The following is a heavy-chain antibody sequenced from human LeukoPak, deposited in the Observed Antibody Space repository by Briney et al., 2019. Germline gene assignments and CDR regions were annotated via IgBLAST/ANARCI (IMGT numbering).Heavy chain of an antibody. J-gene: IGHJ4*02. D-gene: IGHD3-10*01. CDR2: IWYDGSNK. V-gene: IGHV3-33*01. Sequence: GRSLRLSCAASGFTFSSYGMHWVRQAPGKGLERVAVIWYDGSNKYYADSVKGRFTISRDNSKNTLYLQMNSLRAEDTAVYYCARGSYYYGSGGVDYWGQGTLVTVSS. CDR1: GFTFSSYG. CDR3: ARGSYYYGSGGVDY.